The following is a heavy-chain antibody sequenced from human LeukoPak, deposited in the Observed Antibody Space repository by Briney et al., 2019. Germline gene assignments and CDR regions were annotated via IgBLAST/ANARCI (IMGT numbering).Heavy chain of an antibody. D-gene: IGHD1-26*01. CDR1: GGSFSGYY. CDR3: ARLLLHRHGANTFDS. V-gene: IGHV4-34*01. J-gene: IGHJ4*02. Sequence: SETLSLTCAVYGGSFSGYYWSWIRQPPGKGLEWIGEINHSGSTNYNPSLKSRVTILVDTSKNQFSLKLSSVTAADTGVYYCARLLLHRHGANTFDSWGQGSLVTVSS. CDR2: INHSGST.